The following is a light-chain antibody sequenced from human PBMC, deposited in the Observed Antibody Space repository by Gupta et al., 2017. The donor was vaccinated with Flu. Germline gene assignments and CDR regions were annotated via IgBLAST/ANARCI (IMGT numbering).Light chain of an antibody. CDR2: AAS. CDR3: QQDDSYPLT. J-gene: IGKJ2*01. Sequence: AIRMTQSPSSFSASTGDRVTITCRASQGISSYLAWYQQKPGKAPKLLIYAASTLQSGVPSRFSGSGSGTDFTLTTSCLQSEDFATYYCQQDDSYPLTFGQGTKLEIK. CDR1: QGISSY. V-gene: IGKV1-8*01.